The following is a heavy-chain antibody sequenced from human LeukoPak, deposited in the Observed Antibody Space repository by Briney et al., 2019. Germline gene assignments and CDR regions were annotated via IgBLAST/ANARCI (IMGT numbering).Heavy chain of an antibody. V-gene: IGHV3-21*01. D-gene: IGHD6-13*01. CDR1: GFTFSSYS. J-gene: IGHJ4*02. CDR3: ARATGYDATFDY. Sequence: GGSLRLSCAASGFTFSSYSMNWVRQAPGKGLEWVSSISSSSNYIYYADSMKGRFTISRDNAKDSLYLQMNSLRAEDTAVYFCARATGYDATFDYWGQGTLVTVSS. CDR2: ISSSSNYI.